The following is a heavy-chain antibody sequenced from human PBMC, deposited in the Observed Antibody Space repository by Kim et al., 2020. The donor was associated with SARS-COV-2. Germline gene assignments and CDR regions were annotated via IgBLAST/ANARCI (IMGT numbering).Heavy chain of an antibody. D-gene: IGHD2-8*01. CDR3: ARASGVGRPGYGMDA. CDR2: IYNSGIT. J-gene: IGHJ6*01. Sequence: SETLSLTCTVSDGSMSTSGYYWNWIRQNPGKGLEWIGFIYNSGITSYNPSLKSRVTITIDTSENKISLKVTSVTAADTAVYFCARASGVGRPGYGMDAWG. CDR1: DGSMSTSGYY. V-gene: IGHV4-31*03.